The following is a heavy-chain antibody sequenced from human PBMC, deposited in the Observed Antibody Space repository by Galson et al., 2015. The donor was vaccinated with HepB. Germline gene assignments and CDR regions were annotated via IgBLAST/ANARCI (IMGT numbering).Heavy chain of an antibody. CDR2: ISSSSYI. J-gene: IGHJ6*02. V-gene: IGHV3-21*01. CDR3: ARDGASGYPPGSGMDV. CDR1: GFTFSSYS. D-gene: IGHD3-10*01. Sequence: SLRLSCAASGFTFSSYSMNWVRQAPGKGLEWVSSISSSSYIYYADSVKGRFTISRDNAKNSLYLQMNSLRAEDTAVYYCARDGASGYPPGSGMDVWGQGTTVTVSS.